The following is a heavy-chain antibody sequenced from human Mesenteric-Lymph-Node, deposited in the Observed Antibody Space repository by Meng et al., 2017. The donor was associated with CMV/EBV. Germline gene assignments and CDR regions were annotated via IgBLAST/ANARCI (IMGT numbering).Heavy chain of an antibody. CDR3: ARVRAARLGYYYYGMDV. D-gene: IGHD6-6*01. CDR1: GGSFSGYY. CDR2: INHSGST. J-gene: IGHJ6*02. V-gene: IGHV4-34*01. Sequence: GSLRLSCAVYGGSFSGYYWSWIRQPPGKGLEWIGEINHSGSTNYNPSLKSRVTISVDTSKNQFSLKLSSVTAADTAVYYCARVRAARLGYYYYGMDVWGQGTTVTVSS.